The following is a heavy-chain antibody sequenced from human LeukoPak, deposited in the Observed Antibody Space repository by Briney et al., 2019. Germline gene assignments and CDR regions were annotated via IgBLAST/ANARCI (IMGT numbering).Heavy chain of an antibody. CDR2: IWYDGTNK. J-gene: IGHJ4*02. Sequence: HPGTSLRLSCAASGFTFSSYGMHWVRQAPGKGLEWVVVIWYDGTNKYYADSVKGRFTISRDNSKNTLYLQMNSLKAEDTAVYYCAEDYPIPAHWGQGILVIVSS. CDR3: AEDYPIPAH. CDR1: GFTFSSYG. D-gene: IGHD3-16*02. V-gene: IGHV3-33*06.